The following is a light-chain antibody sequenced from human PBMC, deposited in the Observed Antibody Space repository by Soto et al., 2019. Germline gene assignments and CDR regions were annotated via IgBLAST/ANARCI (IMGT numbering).Light chain of an antibody. V-gene: IGKV1-8*01. Sequence: AIRMTQSPSSPSASTGDRVTITCRASQDISNTLVWYQQKPGKAPKVLIHAASTLQSGVSSRFSGSGSGTDFTLTISRLQSEDFANYYCQQYSSYPWTFGQGTKV. CDR3: QQYSSYPWT. CDR1: QDISNT. J-gene: IGKJ1*01. CDR2: AAS.